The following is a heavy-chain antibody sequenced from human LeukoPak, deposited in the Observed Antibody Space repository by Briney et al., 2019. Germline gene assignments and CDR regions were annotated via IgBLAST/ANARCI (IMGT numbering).Heavy chain of an antibody. V-gene: IGHV3-74*01. Sequence: PGGSLRLSCAASGFTFSSNLMHWVRQGPGKGLVWVSHINNDGSSTTYADSVKGRFTISRDNAKNTLYLQMNSLRAEDTAVYYCVRKYENLDYWGQGTLVTVSS. CDR2: INNDGSST. CDR1: GFTFSSNL. D-gene: IGHD3-3*01. CDR3: VRKYENLDY. J-gene: IGHJ4*02.